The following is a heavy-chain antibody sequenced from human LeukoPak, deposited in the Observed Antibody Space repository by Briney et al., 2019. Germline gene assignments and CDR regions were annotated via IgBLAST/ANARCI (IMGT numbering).Heavy chain of an antibody. D-gene: IGHD3-16*01. CDR1: GFTFTNYD. J-gene: IGHJ4*02. CDR3: ARSHYSDDYVLDH. CDR2: ISTTGDT. Sequence: PGGSLRLSCAGSGFTFTNYDIHWVRQATGKGLEWVAAISTTGDTHYMASVKGRFILSREDGKNSVNLHMNSLRAGDTAVYYCARSHYSDDYVLDHWGQGTLVIVSS. V-gene: IGHV3-13*04.